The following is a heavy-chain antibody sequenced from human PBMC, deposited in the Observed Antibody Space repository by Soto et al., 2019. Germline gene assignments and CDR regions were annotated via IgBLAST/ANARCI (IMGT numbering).Heavy chain of an antibody. CDR2: IYYNSNT. J-gene: IGHJ4*02. CDR1: GDSITGRGYY. CDR3: ARGPSSLSLRKFFFDF. Sequence: QVQLQESGPGLMKPSQTLSLICSVSGDSITGRGYYWSWIRQHPGKGLEWIGYIYYNSNTYYRPSLRSRVTMSLDTSKNQFTLKLSSVTAADTAVYYCARGPSSLSLRKFFFDFWGQGSLVTVSS. V-gene: IGHV4-31*02. D-gene: IGHD6-6*01.